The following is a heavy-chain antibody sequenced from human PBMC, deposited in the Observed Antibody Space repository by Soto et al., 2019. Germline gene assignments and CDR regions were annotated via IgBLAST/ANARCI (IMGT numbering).Heavy chain of an antibody. D-gene: IGHD3-10*01. CDR3: ARDISTGSGSFYGMDV. V-gene: IGHV3-30*03. CDR2: ILYDGSKK. J-gene: IGHJ6*02. Sequence: GGSLRVSCAASGFTFSSYGMHWVRQAPGKGLEWVAVILYDGSKKYYADSVKGRFTISRDNSKNTLYLQMNSLRAEDTAVYYCARDISTGSGSFYGMDVWGQGTTVTVSS. CDR1: GFTFSSYG.